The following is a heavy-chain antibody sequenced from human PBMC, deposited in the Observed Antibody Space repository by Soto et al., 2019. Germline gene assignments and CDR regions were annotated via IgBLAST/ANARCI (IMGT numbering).Heavy chain of an antibody. CDR1: GFSLSFSGVG. CDR3: GPRPSLGGPPPPTAYYGMDV. Sequence: QITLKESGPTLVKPTQTVTLTCTFSGFSLSFSGVGVGWIRQPPGKALEWLAVIYWDDDKQYRPSLKSRLTIPQDPPKNPGVLKKTKKGPLGTPPNYPGPRPSLGGPPPPTAYYGMDVWGQGTTVTVSS. CDR2: IYWDDDK. V-gene: IGHV2-5*02. D-gene: IGHD3-16*01. J-gene: IGHJ6*02.